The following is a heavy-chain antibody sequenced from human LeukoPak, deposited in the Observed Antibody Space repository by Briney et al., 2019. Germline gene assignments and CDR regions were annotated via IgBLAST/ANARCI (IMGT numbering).Heavy chain of an antibody. CDR2: ISYDGSSK. V-gene: IGHV3-30*04. J-gene: IGHJ4*02. CDR3: ARPPPTSSGWYFDY. D-gene: IGHD6-19*01. Sequence: GGSLRLSCAASGFTFSSYAMHWVRQAPGKGLEWVAVISYDGSSKYYADSVKGRFTISRDNSKNTLYLQMNSLRAEDTAVYYCARPPPTSSGWYFDYWGQGTLVTVSS. CDR1: GFTFSSYA.